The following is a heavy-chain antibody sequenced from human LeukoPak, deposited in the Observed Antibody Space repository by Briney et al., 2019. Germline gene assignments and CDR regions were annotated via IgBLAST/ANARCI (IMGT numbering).Heavy chain of an antibody. D-gene: IGHD3-10*01. CDR2: IYYSGNT. CDR1: GGSISSSNYY. CDR3: ARVGVWFGDLSQEVSYFDY. Sequence: SETLSLTCTVSGGSISSSNYYWGWIRQPPGKGLEWIGSIYYSGNTYYNPSLKSRVTISVDTSKNQFSLKLTSVTAADTAVYYCARVGVWFGDLSQEVSYFDYWGQGILVTVSS. J-gene: IGHJ4*02. V-gene: IGHV4-39*01.